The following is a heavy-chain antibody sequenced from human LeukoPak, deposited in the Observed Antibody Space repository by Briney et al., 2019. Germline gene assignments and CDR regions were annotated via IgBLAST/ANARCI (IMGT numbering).Heavy chain of an antibody. J-gene: IGHJ4*02. V-gene: IGHV3-64*01. CDR3: ATSSGSYYNY. CDR1: GFTFSSSA. CDR2: ISSNGGTT. D-gene: IGHD1-26*01. Sequence: PGGSLRLSCAASGFTFSSSAVHWVRQAPGKGLEYVSAISSNGGTTYYANSVKGRFTISRDNSKNTLYLQMGSLRAEDTAVYYCATSSGSYYNYWGQGTPVTVSS.